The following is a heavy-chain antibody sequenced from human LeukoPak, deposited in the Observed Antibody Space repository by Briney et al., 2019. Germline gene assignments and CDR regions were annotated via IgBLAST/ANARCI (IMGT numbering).Heavy chain of an antibody. CDR3: ARKEQWLPHDAFDI. CDR1: GGSISSTSYY. V-gene: IGHV4-39*01. D-gene: IGHD6-19*01. J-gene: IGHJ3*02. CDR2: IIYSGDT. Sequence: SETLSLTCIASGGSISSTSYYWGWIHRPPGRGLEWIGGIIYSGDTKFNPSLKSRVTISVDTTKNQFSLKLTSVTAADTAVYYCARKEQWLPHDAFDIWGQGTMVTVSS.